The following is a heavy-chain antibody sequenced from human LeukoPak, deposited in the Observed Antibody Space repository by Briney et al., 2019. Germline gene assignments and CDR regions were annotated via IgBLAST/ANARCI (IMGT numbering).Heavy chain of an antibody. Sequence: GGSLRLSCAASGFTFSRYGMHWVRQAPGKGLEWVAFIRYDESTKYYADSVKGRFTISRDNSKNTVDLQMNSLRAEDSALYYCAKGYSGSYWAVDSWGQGTLVTVSS. CDR1: GFTFSRYG. CDR3: AKGYSGSYWAVDS. J-gene: IGHJ4*02. CDR2: IRYDESTK. D-gene: IGHD1-26*01. V-gene: IGHV3-30*02.